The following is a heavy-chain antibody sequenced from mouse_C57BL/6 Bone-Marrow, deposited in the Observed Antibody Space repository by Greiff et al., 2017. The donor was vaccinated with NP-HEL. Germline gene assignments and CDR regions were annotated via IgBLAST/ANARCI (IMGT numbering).Heavy chain of an antibody. D-gene: IGHD1-1*01. J-gene: IGHJ1*03. CDR3: TRKDYGSSYGYFDV. CDR1: GYTFTSYW. Sequence: VQLQQSGTVLARPGASVKMSCKTSGYTFTSYWMHWVKQRPGQGLEWIGAIYPGNSDTSYNQKFKGKAKLTAVTSASTAYMELSSLTNEDSAVYYCTRKDYGSSYGYFDVWGTGTTVTVSS. CDR2: IYPGNSDT. V-gene: IGHV1-5*01.